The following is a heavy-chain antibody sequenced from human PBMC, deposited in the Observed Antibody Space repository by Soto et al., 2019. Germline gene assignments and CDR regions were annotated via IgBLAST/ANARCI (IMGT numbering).Heavy chain of an antibody. CDR2: INHSGST. D-gene: IGHD3-10*01. J-gene: IGHJ5*02. Sequence: PSETLSLTCAVYGGSFSGYYWTWIRQPPGTGLEWIGEINHSGSTNYNPSLKSRVTISVDTSKNQFFLKLTSVTAADTAVYHFAKLGPYGSESYSFRYNWIDPWGQGTLVTVSS. V-gene: IGHV4-34*01. CDR1: GGSFSGYY. CDR3: AKLGPYGSESYSFRYNWIDP.